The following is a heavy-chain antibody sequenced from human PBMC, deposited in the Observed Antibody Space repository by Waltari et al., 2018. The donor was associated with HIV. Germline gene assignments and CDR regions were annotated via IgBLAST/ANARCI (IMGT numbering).Heavy chain of an antibody. V-gene: IGHV3-30*18. D-gene: IGHD5-18*01. Sequence: QVQLVESGGGVVQPGRSLRLSCAASGFTFSSYGMHWVRQAPGKGLEWVAVISYDGSNKYYADSVKGRFTISRDNSKNTLYLQMNSLIAEDTAVYYCAKPAAMASYGMDVWGQGTTVTVSS. CDR3: AKPAAMASYGMDV. CDR1: GFTFSSYG. CDR2: ISYDGSNK. J-gene: IGHJ6*02.